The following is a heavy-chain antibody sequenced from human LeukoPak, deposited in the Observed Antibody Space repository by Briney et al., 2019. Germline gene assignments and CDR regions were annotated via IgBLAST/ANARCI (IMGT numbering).Heavy chain of an antibody. Sequence: ASVKVSCKASGGTFSSYAISWVRQAPGQGLEWMGGIIPIFGTANYAQKFQGRVTITADESTSTAYMELSSLRSEDTAVYYCASVTLGGNCSSTSCPPNYWSQGTLVTVSS. J-gene: IGHJ4*02. CDR1: GGTFSSYA. CDR2: IIPIFGTA. D-gene: IGHD2-2*01. CDR3: ASVTLGGNCSSTSCPPNY. V-gene: IGHV1-69*13.